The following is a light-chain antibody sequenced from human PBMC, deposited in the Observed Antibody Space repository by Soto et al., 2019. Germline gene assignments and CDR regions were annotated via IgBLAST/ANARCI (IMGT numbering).Light chain of an antibody. CDR2: EGS. Sequence: QSVLTQPASVSGSPVHSITISCTGTSSDVGSYNLVSWYQQHPGKAPKLMIYEGSKRPSGVSNRFSGSKSGNTASLTISGLQAAYVADYYCCSYAGSSTVVFGGGTKLTVL. CDR3: CSYAGSSTVV. V-gene: IGLV2-23*01. J-gene: IGLJ2*01. CDR1: SSDVGSYNL.